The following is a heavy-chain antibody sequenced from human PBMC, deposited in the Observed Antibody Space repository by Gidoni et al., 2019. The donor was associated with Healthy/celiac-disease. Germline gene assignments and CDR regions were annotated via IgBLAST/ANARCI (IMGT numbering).Heavy chain of an antibody. Sequence: QVQLQQWGAGLLKPSETLSLTCAVYGGSFSGYYWSWIRQPPGKGLEWIGEINHSGSTNYNPSLKSRVTISVDTSKNQFSLKLSSVTAADTAVYYCARGETYYDYVWGSYRKNWFDPWGQGTLVTVSS. CDR3: ARGETYYDYVWGSYRKNWFDP. D-gene: IGHD3-16*02. V-gene: IGHV4-34*01. J-gene: IGHJ5*02. CDR1: GGSFSGYY. CDR2: INHSGST.